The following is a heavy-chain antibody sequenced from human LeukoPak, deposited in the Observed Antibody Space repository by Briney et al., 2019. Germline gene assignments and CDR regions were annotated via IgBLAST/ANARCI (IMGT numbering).Heavy chain of an antibody. CDR1: GYTFTSYG. D-gene: IGHD3-10*01. V-gene: IGHV1-18*01. CDR3: ARYYYGSGSYYYYYYYMDV. CDR2: ISAYNGNT. J-gene: IGHJ6*03. Sequence: GASVKVSCKASGYTFTSYGISWVRQAPGQGLEWMGWISAYNGNTNYAQKLQGRVTMTTDTSTSTAYMELRSLRSDDTAVYYCARYYYGSGSYYYYYYYMDVWGKGTTVTISS.